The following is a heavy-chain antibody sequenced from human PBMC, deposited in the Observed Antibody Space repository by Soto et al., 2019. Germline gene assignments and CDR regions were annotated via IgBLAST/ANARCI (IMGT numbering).Heavy chain of an antibody. V-gene: IGHV3-30*18. CDR2: VSHDGRNT. CDR1: GFTFSDYA. J-gene: IGHJ4*02. D-gene: IGHD6-19*01. Sequence: VQLVESGGGVVQPGRSLRLSCAASGFTFSDYAMHWVRQAPGKGLEWVAVVSHDGRNTHYADSVKGRFTISRDSSKKTVSWERTSLGAEDRAVYYCAKGGRQCLVTSAFTYWGQGALVTVSS. CDR3: AKGGRQCLVTSAFTY.